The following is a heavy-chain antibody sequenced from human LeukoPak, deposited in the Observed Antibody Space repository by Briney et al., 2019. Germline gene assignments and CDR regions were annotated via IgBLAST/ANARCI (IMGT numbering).Heavy chain of an antibody. Sequence: GGSLRLSCAASGFTFSSYWMSWVRQAPGKGLEWVANIKQDGSEKYYVDSVKGRFTISRDNAKNSLYLQMNSLRAEDTAVYYCAGVVTRLTFGGVIVDIQVEYAFDIWGQGTMVTVSS. J-gene: IGHJ3*02. CDR1: GFTFSSYW. D-gene: IGHD3-16*02. CDR3: AGVVTRLTFGGVIVDIQVEYAFDI. CDR2: IKQDGSEK. V-gene: IGHV3-7*01.